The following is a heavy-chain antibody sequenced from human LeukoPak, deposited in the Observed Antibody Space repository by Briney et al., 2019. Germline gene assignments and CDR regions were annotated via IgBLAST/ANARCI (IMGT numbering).Heavy chain of an antibody. D-gene: IGHD1-26*01. CDR2: INPTGGHT. Sequence: ASVKVSCKASGYAFTRSLMHWVRQAPGQGLEWMGVINPTGGHTTYAQSLQGRVTMTRDTSTSTLYMELSSLSSEDTAMYYCARLSGTYYGFDYWGQGTLVTVSS. CDR1: GYAFTRSL. V-gene: IGHV1-46*01. CDR3: ARLSGTYYGFDY. J-gene: IGHJ4*02.